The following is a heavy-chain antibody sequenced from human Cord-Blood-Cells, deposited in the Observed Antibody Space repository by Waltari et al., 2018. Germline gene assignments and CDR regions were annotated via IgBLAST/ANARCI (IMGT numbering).Heavy chain of an antibody. CDR3: ARESSIAAPNTFDY. CDR1: GFTFSSYS. CDR2: ISSSSSYI. J-gene: IGHJ4*02. D-gene: IGHD6-6*01. V-gene: IGHV3-21*01. Sequence: EVQLVESGGGLVKPGGSLRLSCAASGFTFSSYSMNWVRQAPGKGLEWVSSISSSSSYIYYADSVKGRFTISRDNAKNSLYLQMNSLRAEDTAVYYCARESSIAAPNTFDYWGQGTLVTVSS.